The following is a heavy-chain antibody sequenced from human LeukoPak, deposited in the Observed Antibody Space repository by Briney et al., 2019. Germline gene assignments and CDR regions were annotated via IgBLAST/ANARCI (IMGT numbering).Heavy chain of an antibody. V-gene: IGHV3-33*01. CDR1: GFTFSSNG. D-gene: IGHD2-21*01. CDR2: VSFDGSNK. J-gene: IGHJ6*02. Sequence: GGSLRLSCAASGFTFSSNGMHWVRQAPGKGLEWVAVVSFDGSNKYFEDSVKGRFSISRDNSRNTLYLQMNSLRAEDTAVYYCARARIAYYYGMDVWGQGTTVTVS. CDR3: ARARIAYYYGMDV.